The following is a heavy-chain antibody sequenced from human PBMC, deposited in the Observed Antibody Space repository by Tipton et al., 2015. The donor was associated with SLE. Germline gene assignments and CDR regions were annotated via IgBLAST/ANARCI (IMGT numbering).Heavy chain of an antibody. CDR3: ARGGPYSSLRWFDP. D-gene: IGHD6-13*01. CDR1: GDSVSSNSAA. J-gene: IGHJ5*02. V-gene: IGHV6-1*01. Sequence: LRLSCAISGDSVSSNSAAWNWIRQSPSRGLEWLGRTYYRSKWYNDYAVSVKSRITINPDTSKNQFSLQLNSVTPEDTAVYYCARGGPYSSLRWFDPWGQGTLVTVSS. CDR2: TYYRSKWYN.